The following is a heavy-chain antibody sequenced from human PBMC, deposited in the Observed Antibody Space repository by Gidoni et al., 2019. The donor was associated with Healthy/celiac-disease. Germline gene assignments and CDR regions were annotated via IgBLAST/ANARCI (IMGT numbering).Heavy chain of an antibody. CDR2: IYYSGRT. J-gene: IGHJ3*02. V-gene: IGHV4-59*01. D-gene: IGHD3-16*01. CDR1: GGSISSYY. Sequence: QVQLQESGPGLVKPSETLSLTCTVSGGSISSYYWSWIRQPPGKGLEWIGYIYYSGRTNYNPSLKSRVTISVDTSKNQFSLKLSSVTAADTAVYYCAKLTPRAAFDIWGQGTMVTVSS. CDR3: AKLTPRAAFDI.